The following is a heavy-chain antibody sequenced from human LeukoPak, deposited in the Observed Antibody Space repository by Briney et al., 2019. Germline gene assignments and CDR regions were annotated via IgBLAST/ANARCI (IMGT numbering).Heavy chain of an antibody. D-gene: IGHD3-9*01. J-gene: IGHJ5*02. CDR1: GYTFTGYY. Sequence: GASVRVSCKASGYTFTGYYMHWVRQAPGQGLEWMGWINPNSGNTGYAQKFQGRVTMTRNTSISTAYMELSSLRSEDTAVYYCARGNYYDILNRWGQGTLVTVSS. CDR2: INPNSGNT. V-gene: IGHV1-8*02. CDR3: ARGNYYDILNR.